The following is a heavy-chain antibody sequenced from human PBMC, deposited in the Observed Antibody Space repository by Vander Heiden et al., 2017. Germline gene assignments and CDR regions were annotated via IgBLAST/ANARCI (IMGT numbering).Heavy chain of an antibody. CDR1: GGSISSSSYY. Sequence: QLQLQESGPGLVKPSETLSLTCTVSGGSISSSSYYWGWLRQPPGKGLEWIGSIYERGSTYYNPSLKSRVTIAVDTSKNQFSLKLSSVTAADTAVYYGGRHRGIAALTPVGYRGQGT. V-gene: IGHV4-39*01. J-gene: IGHJ4*02. CDR3: GRHRGIAALTPVGY. CDR2: IYERGST. D-gene: IGHD6-6*01.